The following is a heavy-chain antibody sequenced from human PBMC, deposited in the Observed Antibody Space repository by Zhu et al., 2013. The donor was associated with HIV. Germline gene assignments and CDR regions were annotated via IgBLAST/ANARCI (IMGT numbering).Heavy chain of an antibody. CDR3: ARDGWLYSSSSWDY. D-gene: IGHD6-6*01. CDR2: IYTSGST. CDR1: TGSISNYY. V-gene: IGHV4-4*07. Sequence: QVQLQESGPGLVKPSETLSLTCTVSTGSISNYYWNWIRQPAGKGLEWIGRIYTSGSTNYNPSLKSRVTMSVDTSKKQFSLKLSSVTAADTAVYYCARDGWLYSSSSWDYWGQGTLVTVSS. J-gene: IGHJ4*02.